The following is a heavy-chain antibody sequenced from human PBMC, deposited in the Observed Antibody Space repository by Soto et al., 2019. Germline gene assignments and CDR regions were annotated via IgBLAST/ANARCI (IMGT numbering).Heavy chain of an antibody. CDR2: IYSGSAT. CDR3: ARGASGWLTFDH. D-gene: IGHD6-19*01. V-gene: IGHV3-53*02. Sequence: EVQLVETCGVLIQPGGSLRLSCAAAGFIVTANYMNWVRQAPGKGLEWVSVIYSGSATYYADSVKGRFTISRDNSKNTVFLQMNSLRVEDTAVYYCARGASGWLTFDHWGQGTLVTVSS. J-gene: IGHJ4*02. CDR1: GFIVTANY.